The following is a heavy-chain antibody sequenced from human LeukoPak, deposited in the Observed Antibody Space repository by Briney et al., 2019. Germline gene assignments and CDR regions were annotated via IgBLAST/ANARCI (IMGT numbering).Heavy chain of an antibody. Sequence: PSETLSLTCTVAGGSISNNLYYWGWVRQPPRKGLERIGSLYYSGSTYYNASLKGRVTISIDKAKNQFALMLSSVTAADTAAYFCARISSVWVKDFYYYMDVWGKGTTVTVSS. V-gene: IGHV4-39*06. CDR2: LYYSGST. CDR3: ARISSVWVKDFYYYMDV. J-gene: IGHJ6*03. D-gene: IGHD3-16*02. CDR1: GGSISNNLYY.